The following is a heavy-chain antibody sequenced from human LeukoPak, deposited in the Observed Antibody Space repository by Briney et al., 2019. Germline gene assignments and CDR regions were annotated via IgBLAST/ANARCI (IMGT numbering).Heavy chain of an antibody. CDR2: IIPIFGTA. CDR3: AKEGPIYPGPDY. D-gene: IGHD5/OR15-5a*01. CDR1: GGTFSSYA. J-gene: IGHJ4*02. V-gene: IGHV1-69*05. Sequence: ASVKVSCKASGGTFSSYAISWVRQAPGQGLEWMGGIIPIFGTANYAQKFQGRVTITTDESTSTAYMELSSLRSEDTAVYYCAKEGPIYPGPDYWGQGTLVTVSS.